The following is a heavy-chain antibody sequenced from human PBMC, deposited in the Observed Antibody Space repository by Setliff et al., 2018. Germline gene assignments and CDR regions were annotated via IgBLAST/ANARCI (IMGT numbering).Heavy chain of an antibody. D-gene: IGHD3-22*01. CDR2: INSSGGSA. CDR3: ARDTRDKYDRSGYYLSFDS. Sequence: ASVKVSCKASGYAFIYFYMYWVRQAPGQGLEWMGIINSSGGSASYAPQFQGRITMTRDTSTNTVYMELSSLKSNDTAVYYCARDTRDKYDRSGYYLSFDSWGQGTLVTVSS. V-gene: IGHV1-46*01. J-gene: IGHJ4*02. CDR1: GYAFIYFY.